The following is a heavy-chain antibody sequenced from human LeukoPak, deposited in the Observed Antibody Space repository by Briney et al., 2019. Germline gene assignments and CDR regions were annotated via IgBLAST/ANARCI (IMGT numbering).Heavy chain of an antibody. CDR1: GGTFSSYA. J-gene: IGHJ4*02. V-gene: IGHV1-69*13. CDR2: IIPIFGTA. D-gene: IGHD6-6*01. CDR3: ATYSSSSYYFDY. Sequence: ASVKVSCKASGGTFSSYAISWVRQAPGQGLEWMGGIIPIFGTANYAQKFQGRVTITADESTSTAYMELSSLRSEDTAVYYCATYSSSSYYFDYWGQGTLVTDSS.